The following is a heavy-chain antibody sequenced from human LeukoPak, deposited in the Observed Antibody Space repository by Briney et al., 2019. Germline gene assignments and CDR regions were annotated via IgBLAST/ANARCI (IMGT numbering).Heavy chain of an antibody. V-gene: IGHV4-38-2*02. CDR1: GYSISSGFH. D-gene: IGHD5-18*01. CDR2: IYHSGKT. Sequence: SETLSLTCSVSGYSISSGFHWAWIRQSPGKGLEWIGSIYHSGKTHYKPSLKSRVTMSVDTSKNQFSLKLSSVTAADTAVYYCARDGKYSYYYMDVWGKGTTVTISS. J-gene: IGHJ6*03. CDR3: ARDGKYSYYYMDV.